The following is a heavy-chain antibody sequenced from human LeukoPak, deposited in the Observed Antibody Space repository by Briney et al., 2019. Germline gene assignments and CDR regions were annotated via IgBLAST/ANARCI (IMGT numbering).Heavy chain of an antibody. Sequence: PGGSLRLSCAASGFTVSSNYMSWVRQAPGKGLEWVSVIYSGGSTYYADSVKGRFTISRDNSKNTLYLQMNSLRAEDTAVYYCARDYSTGWHYFDNWGQGTLVTVSS. V-gene: IGHV3-53*05. D-gene: IGHD6-19*01. J-gene: IGHJ4*02. CDR3: ARDYSTGWHYFDN. CDR2: IYSGGST. CDR1: GFTVSSNY.